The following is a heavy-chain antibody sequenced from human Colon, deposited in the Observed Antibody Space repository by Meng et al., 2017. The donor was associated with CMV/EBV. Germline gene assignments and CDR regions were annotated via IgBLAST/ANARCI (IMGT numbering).Heavy chain of an antibody. CDR3: ARDSNLSGLAY. D-gene: IGHD3-10*01. Sequence: QVPLRALCQALVYHSDTRCLYCPVFGASITSCYWSCIRKPAGKGLEWNGRVYISGNTNYNPSLKSRVTMSIDTSKNQLSLNIRSVTAADTAVYYCARDSNLSGLAYWGQGTLVTVSS. J-gene: IGHJ4*02. V-gene: IGHV4-4*07. CDR2: VYISGNT. CDR1: GASITSCY.